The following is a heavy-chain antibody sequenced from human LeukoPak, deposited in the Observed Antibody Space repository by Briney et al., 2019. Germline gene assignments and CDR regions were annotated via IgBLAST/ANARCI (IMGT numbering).Heavy chain of an antibody. CDR3: ARLRKDYVWGSFDY. J-gene: IGHJ4*02. CDR1: GGSISSSSYY. CDR2: IYYSGST. D-gene: IGHD3-16*01. V-gene: IGHV4-39*07. Sequence: SETLSLTCTVSGGSISSSSYYWGWIRQPPGKGLEWIGSIYYSGSTYYNPSLKSRVTISVDTSKNQFSLKLSSVTAADTAVYYCARLRKDYVWGSFDYWGQGTLVTVSS.